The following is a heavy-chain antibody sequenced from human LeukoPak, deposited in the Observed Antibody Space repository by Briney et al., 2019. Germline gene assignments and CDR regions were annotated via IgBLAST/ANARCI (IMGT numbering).Heavy chain of an antibody. J-gene: IGHJ4*02. V-gene: IGHV4-39*07. CDR3: AESRSANCYSGY. CDR1: GASISSSSDY. D-gene: IGHD2-15*01. CDR2: IHYNGNT. Sequence: SETLSLTCTVSGASISSSSDYWGWIRQPPAKGLEWIGSIHYNGNTYYNPSLESRLTISLDTSKNQFSLKLSSVTAADTAVYYCAESRSANCYSGYWGQGTLVTVSS.